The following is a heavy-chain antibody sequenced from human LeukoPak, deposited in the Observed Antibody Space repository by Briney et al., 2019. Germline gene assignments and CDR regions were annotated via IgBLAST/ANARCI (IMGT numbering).Heavy chain of an antibody. CDR3: ARAGGAPHGDYEFDF. J-gene: IGHJ4*02. Sequence: PSETLSLTCTVSGGSINTYYGGWIRQPSGKGLEWIGNIYSSGSTNYNPSLKSRVTISVDTSKNQFSLKLTSVTAADTAIYYCARAGGAPHGDYEFDFWGQGILVTVSS. CDR2: IYSSGST. V-gene: IGHV4-59*08. D-gene: IGHD4-17*01. CDR1: GGSINTYY.